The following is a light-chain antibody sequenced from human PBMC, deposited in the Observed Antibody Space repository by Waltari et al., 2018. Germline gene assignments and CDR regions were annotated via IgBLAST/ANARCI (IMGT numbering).Light chain of an antibody. Sequence: QSVLTQPPSVSAAPGQQVPISCSGSTSNLGHNFLSWYQQLPGTAPKLLIYDNNKRPSGIPDRFSGSKSGTSATLGITGLQTGDEADYYCGTWDTSLSAVVFGGGTKLTVL. CDR1: TSNLGHNF. V-gene: IGLV1-51*01. J-gene: IGLJ2*01. CDR2: DNN. CDR3: GTWDTSLSAVV.